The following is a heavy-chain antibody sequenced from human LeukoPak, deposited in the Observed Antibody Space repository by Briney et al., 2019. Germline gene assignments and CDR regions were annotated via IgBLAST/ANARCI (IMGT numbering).Heavy chain of an antibody. V-gene: IGHV3-23*01. D-gene: IGHD1-26*01. CDR2: ISGSGGST. J-gene: IGHJ4*02. CDR3: AKDFAWGIVGATSVDY. Sequence: GGSLRLSCAASGFTFSSYAMSWVRQAPGKGLEWVSTISGSGGSTYYADSVKGRFTISRDNSKNTLYLQMNSLRAEDTAVYYCAKDFAWGIVGATSVDYWGQGTLVTVSS. CDR1: GFTFSSYA.